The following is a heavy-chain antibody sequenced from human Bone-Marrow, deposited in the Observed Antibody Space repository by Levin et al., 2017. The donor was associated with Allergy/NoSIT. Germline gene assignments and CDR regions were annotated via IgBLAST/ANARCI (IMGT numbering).Heavy chain of an antibody. J-gene: IGHJ4*02. D-gene: IGHD3-10*01. CDR3: AKLYGSGTYYNFIDY. CDR1: GLTFSSYG. V-gene: IGHV3-23*01. CDR2: LSGSGGST. Sequence: GGSLRLSCVASGLTFSSYGMSWVRPAPGKGLEGVSALSGSGGSTYYADSVQGRFTISRDNSKNTLYLQVNSLSAEDTAVYYCAKLYGSGTYYNFIDYWGQGTLVTVSS.